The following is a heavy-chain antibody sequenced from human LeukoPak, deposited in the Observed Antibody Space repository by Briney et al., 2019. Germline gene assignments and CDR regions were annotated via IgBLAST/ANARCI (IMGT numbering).Heavy chain of an antibody. V-gene: IGHV4-30-2*01. CDR3: ARAPIQYSRAFDI. CDR1: GGSISSGGYY. CDR2: IYHSGST. Sequence: PSETLSLTCTVSGGSISSGGYYWSWIRQPPGKGLEWIGYIYHSGSTYYNPSLKSRVTISVDRSKNQFSLKLSSVTAADTAVYYCARAPIQYSRAFDIWGQGTMVTVSS. D-gene: IGHD6-13*01. J-gene: IGHJ3*02.